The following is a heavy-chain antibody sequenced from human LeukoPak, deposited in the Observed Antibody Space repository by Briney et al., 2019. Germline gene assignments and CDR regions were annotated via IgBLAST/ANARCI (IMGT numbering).Heavy chain of an antibody. CDR2: INPSGGST. CDR3: ATYAGPGGAPFDY. Sequence: GASVKVSCKASGYTLTSYYMHWVRQAPGQGLEWMGIINPSGGSTSYAQKFQGRVTMTRDMSTSTVYMELSSLRSEDTAVYYCATYAGPGGAPFDYWGQGTLVTVSS. J-gene: IGHJ4*02. D-gene: IGHD3-16*01. V-gene: IGHV1-46*01. CDR1: GYTLTSYY.